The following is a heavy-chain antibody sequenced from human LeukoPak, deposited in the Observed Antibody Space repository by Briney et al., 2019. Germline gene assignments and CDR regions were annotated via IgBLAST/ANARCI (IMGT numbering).Heavy chain of an antibody. CDR2: INPNSGGT. CDR3: ARDWSTMIVVVPPAFDY. V-gene: IGHV1-2*02. D-gene: IGHD3-22*01. Sequence: ASVKVSCKASGYTFTGYYMHWVRQAPGQGLEWMGWINPNSGGTNYAPKFQGRVTMTRDTSISTAYMELSRLRSDDTAVYYCARDWSTMIVVVPPAFDYWGQGTLVTVSS. CDR1: GYTFTGYY. J-gene: IGHJ4*02.